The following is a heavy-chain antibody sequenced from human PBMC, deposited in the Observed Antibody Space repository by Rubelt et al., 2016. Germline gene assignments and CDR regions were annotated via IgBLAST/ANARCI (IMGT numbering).Heavy chain of an antibody. J-gene: IGHJ6*02. CDR2: ISASGGTT. D-gene: IGHD6-19*01. Sequence: GKGLEWLSGISASGGTTYYADSVKGRFTISRDNPESTLYLQMKSLRAEDTAVYYCARLSSLYSSGWYFHYYYGLDVWGQGTTVTVSS. CDR3: ARLSSLYSSGWYFHYYYGLDV. V-gene: IGHV3-23*01.